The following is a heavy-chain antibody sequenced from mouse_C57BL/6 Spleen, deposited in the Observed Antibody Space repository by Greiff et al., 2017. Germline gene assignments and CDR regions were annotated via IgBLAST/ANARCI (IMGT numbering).Heavy chain of an antibody. CDR2: IYPSDSET. D-gene: IGHD4-1*01. CDR3: ARRQTGPGTY. V-gene: IGHV1-61*01. J-gene: IGHJ3*01. Sequence: QVQLQQPGAELVRPGSSVKLSCKASGYTFTSYWMDWVKQRPGQGLEWIGKIYPSDSETHYNQKFKDKATLTVDKSSSTAYMQLSSLTSEDSAVYYCARRQTGPGTYWGQGTLVTVSA. CDR1: GYTFTSYW.